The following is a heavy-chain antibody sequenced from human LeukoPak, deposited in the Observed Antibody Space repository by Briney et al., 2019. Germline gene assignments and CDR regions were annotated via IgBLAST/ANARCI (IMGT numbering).Heavy chain of an antibody. V-gene: IGHV4-39*01. D-gene: IGHD5-18*01. CDR3: ARLREYSYGHFDY. Sequence: AETLSLTCTVSGVYISSAGYYWGWIRQPPGKGLEWIGSIYYGGSTYYIPSLKSRVTISVDTSKNQFSLKLTSVTAADTALYYCARLREYSYGHFDYWGQGTLVTASS. CDR2: IYYGGST. CDR1: GVYISSAGYY. J-gene: IGHJ4*02.